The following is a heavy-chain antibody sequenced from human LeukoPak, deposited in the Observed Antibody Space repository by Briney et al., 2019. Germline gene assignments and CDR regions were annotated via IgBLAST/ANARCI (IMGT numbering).Heavy chain of an antibody. CDR1: GFMFSKSW. D-gene: IGHD4-17*01. Sequence: HSGGSLLLSCAASGFMFSKSWMHWVRQVPGKGLVWVARIYNDGSTTNYADSVKGRFTISRDNAANTLFLQMSSPRAEDTAVYYCAREKDDHGDPGPLDAWGQGDLVTVSS. V-gene: IGHV3-74*01. CDR3: AREKDDHGDPGPLDA. CDR2: IYNDGSTT. J-gene: IGHJ5*02.